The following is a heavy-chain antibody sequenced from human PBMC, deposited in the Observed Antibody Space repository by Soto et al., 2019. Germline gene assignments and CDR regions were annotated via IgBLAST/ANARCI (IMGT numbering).Heavy chain of an antibody. J-gene: IGHJ4*02. D-gene: IGHD3-22*01. CDR1: GFTFSSYS. CDR3: ARDDSSGYYYRVLGY. CDR2: FSSSSSTK. Sequence: EVQLVESGGGLVQPGGSLRLSCAVSGFTFSSYSMNWVRQAPGKGLEWVSYFSSSSSTKHYADSVKGRFTISRDNAKNSLYLQMNSLRDQDTAVYYCARDDSSGYYYRVLGYWGQGTLVTVSS. V-gene: IGHV3-48*02.